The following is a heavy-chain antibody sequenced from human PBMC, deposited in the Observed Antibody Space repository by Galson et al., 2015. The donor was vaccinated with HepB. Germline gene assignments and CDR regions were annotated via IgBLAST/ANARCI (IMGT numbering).Heavy chain of an antibody. CDR3: AKTYYYDSSGYSPRAVAFDI. Sequence: SLRLSCAASGFTFNNNAMSWVRQAPGKGLEWVSAISGSGGSTYHAASVEGRFIISRDISKNTLYLQMNSLRAEDTALYYCAKTYYYDSSGYSPRAVAFDIWGQGTMVAVFS. CDR2: ISGSGGST. CDR1: GFTFNNNA. D-gene: IGHD3-22*01. J-gene: IGHJ3*02. V-gene: IGHV3-23*01.